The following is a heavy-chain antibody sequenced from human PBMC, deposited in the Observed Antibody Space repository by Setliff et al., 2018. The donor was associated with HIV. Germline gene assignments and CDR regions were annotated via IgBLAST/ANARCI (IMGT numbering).Heavy chain of an antibody. CDR1: GGSISNSRYY. Sequence: SETLSLTCTVSGGSISNSRYYWSWIRQPPGKGLEWIGSIYYSGSTYYNPSLKSRCTISVDTSKNQFSLKLSSVTAADTAVYYCARALRWEGAFDIWGQGTMFTVSS. D-gene: IGHD1-26*01. V-gene: IGHV4-39*01. CDR2: IYYSGST. J-gene: IGHJ3*02. CDR3: ARALRWEGAFDI.